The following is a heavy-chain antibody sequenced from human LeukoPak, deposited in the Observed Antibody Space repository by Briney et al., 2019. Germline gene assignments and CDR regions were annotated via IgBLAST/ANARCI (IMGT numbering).Heavy chain of an antibody. CDR3: ARQMPGGDGAFDI. D-gene: IGHD2-21*01. J-gene: IGHJ3*02. CDR1: GGSISSYY. Sequence: TSETLSLTCTVSGGSISSYYWSWIRQPPGKGLEWIGYIYYSGSTNYNPSLKSRVTISVDTSKNQFSLKLSSVTAADTAVYYCARQMPGGDGAFDIWGQGTMVTVSS. V-gene: IGHV4-59*08. CDR2: IYYSGST.